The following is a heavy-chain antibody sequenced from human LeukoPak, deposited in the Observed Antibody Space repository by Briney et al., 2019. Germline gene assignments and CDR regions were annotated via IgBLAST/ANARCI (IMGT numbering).Heavy chain of an antibody. CDR3: ATGIVAIKSRFFDY. CDR2: IYYRGST. CDR1: GDSIRSSSYY. Sequence: SETLSLTCAVSGDSIRSSSYYWGWIRQPPGKGLEWIGSIYYRGSTYYNPSLKSRVTISVDTSKSQFSLELPSVTVADTAVYFCATGIVAIKSRFFDYWGQGSLITVSS. V-gene: IGHV4-39*01. J-gene: IGHJ4*02. D-gene: IGHD3-10*01.